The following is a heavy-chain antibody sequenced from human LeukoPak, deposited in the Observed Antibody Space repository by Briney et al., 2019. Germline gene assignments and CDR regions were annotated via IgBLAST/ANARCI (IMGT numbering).Heavy chain of an antibody. Sequence: ASVKVSCKTSGYTFTGYYMHWVRQAPGQGLEWMGLINPNSGDTDYAQKFRGRVTMTRDTSINTAYMELRSLGSDYTAVYYCARDNSFKAARHLFDYWGQGTLVIVSS. CDR1: GYTFTGYY. CDR2: INPNSGDT. J-gene: IGHJ4*02. CDR3: ARDNSFKAARHLFDY. D-gene: IGHD6-6*01. V-gene: IGHV1-2*02.